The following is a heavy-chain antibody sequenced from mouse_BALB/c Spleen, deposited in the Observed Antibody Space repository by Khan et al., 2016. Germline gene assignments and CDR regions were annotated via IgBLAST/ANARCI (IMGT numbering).Heavy chain of an antibody. CDR1: VFNIKDYY. CDR3: NAIYYGSDVYFDY. D-gene: IGHD1-1*01. J-gene: IGHJ2*01. V-gene: IGHV14-4*02. Sequence: MQLEESGAELVRSGASVKLSCTASVFNIKDYYMHWVKQRPEQGLEWIGWIDPENGDTEYAPKFQGKATMTADTSSNAAYLQFSSLTSEDSAVSYSNAIYYGSDVYFDYWGQGTTLTVSS. CDR2: IDPENGDT.